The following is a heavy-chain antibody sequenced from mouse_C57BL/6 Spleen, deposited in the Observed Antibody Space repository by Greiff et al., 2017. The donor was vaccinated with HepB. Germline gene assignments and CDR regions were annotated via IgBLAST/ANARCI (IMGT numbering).Heavy chain of an antibody. CDR3: TRGRELLRFFDY. CDR1: GYTFTDYE. Sequence: QVHVKQSGAELVRPGASVTLSCKASGYTFTDYEMHWVKQTPVHGLEWIGAIDPETGGTAYNQKFKGKAILTADKSSSTAYMELRSLTSEDSAVYYCTRGRELLRFFDYWGQGTTLTVSS. J-gene: IGHJ2*01. CDR2: IDPETGGT. D-gene: IGHD1-1*01. V-gene: IGHV1-15*01.